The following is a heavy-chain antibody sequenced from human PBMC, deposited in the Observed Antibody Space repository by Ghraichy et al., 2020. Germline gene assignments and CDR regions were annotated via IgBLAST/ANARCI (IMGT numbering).Heavy chain of an antibody. V-gene: IGHV3-30*18. D-gene: IGHD2-2*01. CDR1: GFSFSAYG. CDR2: ISYDGSNQ. Sequence: LSLTCAASGFSFSAYGMHWVRQAPGKGLEWVAVISYDGSNQYYADSVKGRLTISKDNSKKTVYVQMNSLRTEDTAVYYCAKDRPASMGSPRGPFDIWGQGTLVTVSS. J-gene: IGHJ3*02. CDR3: AKDRPASMGSPRGPFDI.